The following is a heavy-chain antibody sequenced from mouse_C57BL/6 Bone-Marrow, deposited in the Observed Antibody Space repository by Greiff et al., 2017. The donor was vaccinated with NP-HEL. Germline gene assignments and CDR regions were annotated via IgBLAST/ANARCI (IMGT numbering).Heavy chain of an antibody. V-gene: IGHV1-69*01. D-gene: IGHD2-1*01. CDR3: AREGNYGYWYFDV. CDR2: IDPSDSYT. CDR1: GYTFTSYW. J-gene: IGHJ1*03. Sequence: VQLQQPGAELVMPGASVKLSCKASGYTFTSYWMHWVKQRPGQGLEWIGAIDPSDSYTNYTQKFKGKFTLTVDKSSSTAYMQRSSLTSEDSAVYYCAREGNYGYWYFDVGGTGTTVTVSS.